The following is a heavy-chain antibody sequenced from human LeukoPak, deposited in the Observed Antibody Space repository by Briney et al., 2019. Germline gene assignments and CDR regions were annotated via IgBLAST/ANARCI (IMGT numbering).Heavy chain of an antibody. CDR2: IKQDGSEK. J-gene: IGHJ4*02. D-gene: IGHD2-21*02. CDR1: GFTFSSYW. V-gene: IGHV3-7*01. Sequence: TGGSLRLSRGASGFTFSSYWMSWVRQAPGKGLEWVANIKQDGSEKYYVDSVKGRFTISRDNAKNSLYLQMNSLRAEDTAVYYCARGEEYCGGDCYSDYFDYWGQGTLVTVSS. CDR3: ARGEEYCGGDCYSDYFDY.